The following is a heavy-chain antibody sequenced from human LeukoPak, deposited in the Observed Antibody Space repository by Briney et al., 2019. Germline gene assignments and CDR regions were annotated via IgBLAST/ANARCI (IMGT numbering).Heavy chain of an antibody. CDR1: GGSFSGYY. CDR2: IYSSGST. CDR3: ARSYSNSWYVFDP. Sequence: SETLSLTCAVYGGSFSGYYWSWIRQPPGKGLEWIVSIYSSGSTYYNPSLKSRVTISEDTSKNQFSLKLTSVTAADTAVYYCARSYSNSWYVFDPWGQGTLVTVSS. D-gene: IGHD6-13*01. V-gene: IGHV4-34*01. J-gene: IGHJ5*02.